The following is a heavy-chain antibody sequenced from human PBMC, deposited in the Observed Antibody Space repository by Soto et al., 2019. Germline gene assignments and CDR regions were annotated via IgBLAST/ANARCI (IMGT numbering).Heavy chain of an antibody. CDR2: IYLGDSNT. Sequence: GESLKISCKGSGYRFTSYWIGCVRQMPGKGLEWMVVIYLGDSNTRYSPSFQGQVTISADKSISTAYLQWSSLKASDTAIYYCARQGYCSSTSCYTVDSWGQGTLVTVSS. CDR1: GYRFTSYW. CDR3: ARQGYCSSTSCYTVDS. D-gene: IGHD2-2*02. V-gene: IGHV5-51*01. J-gene: IGHJ4*02.